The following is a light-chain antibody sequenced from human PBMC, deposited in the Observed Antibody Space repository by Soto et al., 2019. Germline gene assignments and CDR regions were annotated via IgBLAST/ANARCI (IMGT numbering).Light chain of an antibody. Sequence: DIQMTQSPSSLSASVGDRVTITCRASQSITSYLNWYQQKPGKAPQLLIYAASSWQSGVPARFSGSGSGTDFTLTISSLQPEDVATYFCQQRYTTPWTFGQGTNVEVK. V-gene: IGKV1-39*01. CDR2: AAS. CDR1: QSITSY. J-gene: IGKJ1*01. CDR3: QQRYTTPWT.